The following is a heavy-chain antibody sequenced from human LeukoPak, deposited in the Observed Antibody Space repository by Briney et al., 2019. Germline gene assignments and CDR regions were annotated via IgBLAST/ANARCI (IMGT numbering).Heavy chain of an antibody. CDR1: GFSFSNYA. V-gene: IGHV3-23*01. D-gene: IGHD3-10*01. Sequence: GGSLRLSCAASGFSFSNYAMSWVRQAPGKGLEWVSGVSGSGGSTVHADPVKGRFTISRDNSKNTMYLQMNSLRAEDTAVYCAKDQGSGSGSYSWGYFDYWGQGTLVTVSS. J-gene: IGHJ4*02. CDR2: VSGSGGST. CDR3: AKDQGSGSGSYSWGYFDY.